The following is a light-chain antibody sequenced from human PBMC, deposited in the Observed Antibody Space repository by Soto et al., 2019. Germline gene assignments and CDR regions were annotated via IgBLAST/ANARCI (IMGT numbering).Light chain of an antibody. Sequence: SPATLSVRPGETATLSCGASQSVSSNFAWSQQQPGQAPRLLIHGASTRATGIPARLSGSGSGTEFTLTISSVQSEDFAVYYCQQYNNWPPWTFGQGTKVDI. J-gene: IGKJ1*01. V-gene: IGKV3-15*01. CDR1: QSVSSN. CDR2: GAS. CDR3: QQYNNWPPWT.